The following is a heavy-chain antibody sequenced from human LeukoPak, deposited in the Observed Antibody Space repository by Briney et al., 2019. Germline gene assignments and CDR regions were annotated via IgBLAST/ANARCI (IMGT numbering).Heavy chain of an antibody. CDR3: ARDRSDYVSAYYYYGMDV. J-gene: IGHJ6*02. Sequence: SQTLSLTCIVSGGSISSGGYYWSWIRQHPGKGLEWIGYIYYSGSTYYNPSLKSRVTISVDTSKNQFSLKLSSVTAADTAVYYCARDRSDYVSAYYYYGMDVWGQGTTVTVSS. CDR2: IYYSGST. CDR1: GGSISSGGYY. V-gene: IGHV4-31*03. D-gene: IGHD4-17*01.